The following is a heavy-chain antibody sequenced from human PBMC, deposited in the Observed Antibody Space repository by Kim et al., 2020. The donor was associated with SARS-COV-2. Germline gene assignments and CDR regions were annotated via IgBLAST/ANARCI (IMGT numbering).Heavy chain of an antibody. CDR3: ARAAIQLAYCGGDCYSFDY. V-gene: IGHV3-30-3*01. Sequence: GGSLRLSCAASGFTFSSYAMHWVRQAPGKGLEWVAVISYDGSNKYYADSVKGRFTISRDNSKNTLYLQMNSLRAEDTAVYYCARAAIQLAYCGGDCYSFDYWGQGTLVTVSS. CDR1: GFTFSSYA. J-gene: IGHJ4*02. D-gene: IGHD2-21*02. CDR2: ISYDGSNK.